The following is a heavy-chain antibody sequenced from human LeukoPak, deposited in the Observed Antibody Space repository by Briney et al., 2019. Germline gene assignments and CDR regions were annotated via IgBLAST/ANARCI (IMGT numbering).Heavy chain of an antibody. J-gene: IGHJ4*02. D-gene: IGHD1-26*01. CDR3: ARGGRVGDLVSEYCFDF. CDR1: GFTFSSYS. V-gene: IGHV3-21*04. Sequence: PGGSLRLSCAASGFTFSSYSMNWVRQAPGKGLEWISSISSSSNSIYYADSVRGRFTISRDNAKNSLYLQMNSLRAEDTALYYCARGGRVGDLVSEYCFDFWGRGTLVTVSS. CDR2: ISSSSNSI.